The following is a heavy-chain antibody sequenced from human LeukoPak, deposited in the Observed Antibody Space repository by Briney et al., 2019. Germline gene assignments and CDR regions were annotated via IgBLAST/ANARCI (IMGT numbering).Heavy chain of an antibody. CDR2: VGGSGAGT. D-gene: IGHD2/OR15-2a*01. V-gene: IGHV3-23*01. CDR3: AKESSLTYLGEFLISAEY. CDR1: GITFNIYS. Sequence: GGSLRLSCVASGITFNIYSVAWLRQAPGKGLEWVSAVGGSGAGTHYADSVKGRFIISRDNSKNTLYLRMNSLRADDTAVYYCAKESSLTYLGEFLISAEYWGQGTLVTVSS. J-gene: IGHJ4*02.